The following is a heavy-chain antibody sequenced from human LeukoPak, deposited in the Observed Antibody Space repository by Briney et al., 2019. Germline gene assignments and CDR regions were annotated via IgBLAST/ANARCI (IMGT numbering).Heavy chain of an antibody. CDR2: ISYDGSNK. J-gene: IGHJ4*02. CDR3: ARGGNSYGSYDY. CDR1: GFTFSSYA. Sequence: GRSLRLSCAASGFTFSSYAMHWVRQAPGKGLEWVAVISYDGSNKYYADSVKGRFTISRDNSKNTLYLQMNSLRAGDTAVYYCARGGNSYGSYDYWGQGTLVTVSS. D-gene: IGHD5-18*01. V-gene: IGHV3-30-3*01.